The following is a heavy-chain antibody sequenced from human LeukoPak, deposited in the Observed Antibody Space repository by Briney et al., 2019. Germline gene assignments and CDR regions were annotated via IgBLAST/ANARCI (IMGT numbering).Heavy chain of an antibody. CDR1: GFTFSSYW. CDR2: IKQDGSEK. D-gene: IGHD3-10*01. CDR3: TRDLSRHLITMVRGDYYGMDV. Sequence: GGSLRLSCAASGFTFSSYWMSWVRQAPGKGLEWVANIKQDGSEKYYVDSVKGRFTISRDNAKNSLYLQMNSLKTEDTAVYYCTRDLSRHLITMVRGDYYGMDVWGQGTTVTVSS. J-gene: IGHJ6*02. V-gene: IGHV3-7*03.